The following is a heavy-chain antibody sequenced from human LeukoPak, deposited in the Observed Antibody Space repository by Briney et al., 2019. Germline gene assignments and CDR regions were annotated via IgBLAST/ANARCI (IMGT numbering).Heavy chain of an antibody. CDR3: ARGKDIVVVVAAALDY. CDR1: GFTFSSYS. J-gene: IGHJ4*02. V-gene: IGHV3-21*01. Sequence: NPGGSLRLSCAASGFTFSSYSMNWVRQAPGKGLEWVSSISSSSSSYIYYADSVKGRFTISRDNAKNSLYLQMNSLRAEDMAVYYCARGKDIVVVVAAALDYWGQGTLVTVSS. D-gene: IGHD2-15*01. CDR2: ISSSSSSYI.